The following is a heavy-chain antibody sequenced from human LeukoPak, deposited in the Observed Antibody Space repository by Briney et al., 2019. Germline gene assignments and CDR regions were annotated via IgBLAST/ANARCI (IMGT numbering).Heavy chain of an antibody. D-gene: IGHD1-1*01. CDR1: GGTFSSYA. CDR3: ARGPELERFDY. V-gene: IGHV1-69*05. CDR2: IIPIFGTA. Sequence: SVKVPCKASGGTFSSYAISWVRQAPGQGLEWMGGIIPIFGTANYAQKFQGRVRITTDESTSTAYMELSSLRSEDTAVYYCARGPELERFDYWGQGTLVTVSS. J-gene: IGHJ4*02.